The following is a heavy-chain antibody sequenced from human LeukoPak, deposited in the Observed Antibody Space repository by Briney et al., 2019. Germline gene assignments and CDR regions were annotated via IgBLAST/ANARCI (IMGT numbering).Heavy chain of an antibody. J-gene: IGHJ3*02. CDR1: GGSISSGDYY. CDR3: ARDYQQLGDNDAFDI. Sequence: LSLTCTVSGGSISSGDYYWSWIRQPPGKGLEWVSYISSSGSTIYYADSVKGRFTISRDNAKNSLYLQMNSLRAEDTAVYYYARDYQQLGDNDAFDIWGQGTMVTVSS. V-gene: IGHV3-11*01. D-gene: IGHD6-13*01. CDR2: ISSSGSTI.